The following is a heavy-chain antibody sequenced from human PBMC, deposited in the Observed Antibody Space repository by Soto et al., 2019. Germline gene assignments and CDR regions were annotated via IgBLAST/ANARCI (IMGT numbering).Heavy chain of an antibody. D-gene: IGHD6-19*01. CDR2: IGTTGDP. CDR1: GFTFNSYD. Sequence: EVQLVESGGGLVQPGGSLRLSCAASGFTFNSYDTHWVRQSTGKGLEWVAAIGTTGDPYYPGSVKGRFTISRENGKNSVYLQVDDLRAGDTAVYYCARGSSGWYADLDYWGQGTLVSVSS. CDR3: ARGSSGWYADLDY. J-gene: IGHJ4*02. V-gene: IGHV3-13*05.